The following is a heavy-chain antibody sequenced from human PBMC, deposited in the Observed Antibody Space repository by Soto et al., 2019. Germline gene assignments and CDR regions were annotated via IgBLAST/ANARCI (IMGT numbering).Heavy chain of an antibody. V-gene: IGHV4-59*08. CDR2: IYYSGST. D-gene: IGHD2-8*01. Sequence: SETLSLTCTVSGGSISSYYWSWIRQPPGKGLEWIGYIYYSGSTNYNPSLKSRVTISVDTSKNQFSLRLTSVTAEDTAVYYCARHEGNGNVWPLDYWGQGILVTVSS. J-gene: IGHJ4*02. CDR1: GGSISSYY. CDR3: ARHEGNGNVWPLDY.